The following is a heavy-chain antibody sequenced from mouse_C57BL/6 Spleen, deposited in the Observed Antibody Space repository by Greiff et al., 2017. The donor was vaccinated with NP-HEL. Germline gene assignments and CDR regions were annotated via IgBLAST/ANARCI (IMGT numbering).Heavy chain of an antibody. Sequence: EVQLQQSGPELVKPGASVKISCKASGYSFTGYYMNWVKQSPEQSLEWIGEINPSTGGTTYNQKFKAKATLTLDKSSSTAYMQLKSLTSEDSAVYYCARWGFFDYWGQGTTLTVSS. V-gene: IGHV1-42*01. J-gene: IGHJ2*01. CDR3: ARWGFFDY. CDR1: GYSFTGYY. CDR2: INPSTGGT.